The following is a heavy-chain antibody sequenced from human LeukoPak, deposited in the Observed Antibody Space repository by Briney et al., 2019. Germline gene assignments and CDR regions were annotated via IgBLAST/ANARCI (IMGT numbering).Heavy chain of an antibody. CDR3: ARHGKNTYEYYFDY. D-gene: IGHD3-22*01. CDR2: IYYSGST. Sequence: SETLSLTRTVSGGSISSYYWSWIRQPPGKGLEWIGYIYYSGSTNYNPSLKSRVTISVDTSKNQFSLKLSSVTAADTAVYYCARHGKNTYEYYFDYWGQGTLVTVSS. J-gene: IGHJ4*02. CDR1: GGSISSYY. V-gene: IGHV4-59*08.